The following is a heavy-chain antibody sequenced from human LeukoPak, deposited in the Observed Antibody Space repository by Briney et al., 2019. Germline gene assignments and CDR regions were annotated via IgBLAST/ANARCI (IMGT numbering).Heavy chain of an antibody. CDR2: IYYSGST. CDR1: GGSISSYY. CDR3: ARRPAVAGRGRFDY. J-gene: IGHJ4*02. Sequence: SETLSLTCTVSGGSISSYYWSWIRQPPGKGLEWIGYIYYSGSTNYNPSLKSRVTISVDTSKNQFSLKLSSVTAADTAVYYCARRPAVAGRGRFDYWGQGTLVTVSS. D-gene: IGHD6-19*01. V-gene: IGHV4-59*01.